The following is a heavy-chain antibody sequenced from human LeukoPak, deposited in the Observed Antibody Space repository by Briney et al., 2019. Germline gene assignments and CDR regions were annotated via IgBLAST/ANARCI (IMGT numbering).Heavy chain of an antibody. CDR1: GGSISSYY. J-gene: IGHJ4*02. V-gene: IGHV4-59*08. CDR2: IYYSGST. D-gene: IGHD5-24*01. CDR3: ARQVEMATTPFDY. Sequence: PSETLSLTCTVSGGSISSYYWSWIRQPSGKGLEWIGYIYYSGSTNYNPSLKSRVTISVDTSKNQFSLKPSSVTAADTAVYYCARQVEMATTPFDYWGQGTLVTVSS.